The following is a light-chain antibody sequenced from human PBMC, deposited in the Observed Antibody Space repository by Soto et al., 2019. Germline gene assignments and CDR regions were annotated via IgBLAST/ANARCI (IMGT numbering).Light chain of an antibody. J-gene: IGLJ2*01. CDR1: SSDVGSHNF. CDR2: EGS. Sequence: QSVLTQPASVSGSPGQSITISCTGTSSDVGSHNFVSWYQQRPGKAPKLMIYEGSKRPSGVSNRFSGSKSGNTASLTISGLQAEDEADYYCCSYAGSSTFVVFGGGTKLTVL. CDR3: CSYAGSSTFVV. V-gene: IGLV2-23*01.